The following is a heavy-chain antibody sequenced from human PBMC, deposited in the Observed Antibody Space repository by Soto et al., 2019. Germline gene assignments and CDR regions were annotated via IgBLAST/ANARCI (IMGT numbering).Heavy chain of an antibody. D-gene: IGHD3-22*01. CDR3: ARDDKFDYNGMDV. CDR1: GGSISSYY. Sequence: QVQLQESGPGLVKPSETLSLTCTVSGGSISSYYWSWIRQPPGKGLEWIGYIYYSGSTNYNPSLKSRVTISVDTSKNQFSLKLSSVTAADTDVYYCARDDKFDYNGMDVWGQGTTVTVSS. J-gene: IGHJ6*02. CDR2: IYYSGST. V-gene: IGHV4-59*01.